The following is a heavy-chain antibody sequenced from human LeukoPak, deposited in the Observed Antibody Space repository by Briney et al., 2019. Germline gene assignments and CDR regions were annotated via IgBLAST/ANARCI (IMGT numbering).Heavy chain of an antibody. CDR3: ARGSGAEYAY. CDR2: IYYSGST. Sequence: SETLSLTCTVSGGSITSYYWSWIRQPPGKGLEWIGYIYYSGSTNNTPSRKSRVTLSVDTSKTHFSLKLRSVTAADTAVYYCARGSGAEYAYCGQGTLVTVSS. CDR1: GGSITSYY. J-gene: IGHJ4*02. V-gene: IGHV4-59*01. D-gene: IGHD6-19*01.